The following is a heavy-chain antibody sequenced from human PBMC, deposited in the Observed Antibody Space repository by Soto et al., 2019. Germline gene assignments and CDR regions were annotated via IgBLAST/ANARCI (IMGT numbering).Heavy chain of an antibody. Sequence: ASVKVSCKASGYTFTTYGISWVRQAPGQGLEWMGWISPYNGDTHYAEKFQGRLTMTTDTSTTSAYMELRTLSSDDRAIYFCAKDPWQLVDYYYGMDVWGQGTTVTVSS. CDR2: ISPYNGDT. CDR1: GYTFTTYG. J-gene: IGHJ6*02. V-gene: IGHV1-18*01. CDR3: AKDPWQLVDYYYGMDV. D-gene: IGHD6-6*01.